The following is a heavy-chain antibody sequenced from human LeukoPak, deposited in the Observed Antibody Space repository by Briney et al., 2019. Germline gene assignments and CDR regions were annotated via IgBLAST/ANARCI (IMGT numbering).Heavy chain of an antibody. D-gene: IGHD3-22*01. CDR1: GFTFSSYG. V-gene: IGHV3-30*02. J-gene: IGHJ4*02. Sequence: GGSLRLSCAASGFTFSSYGMHWVRQAPGKGLEWVAFIRYDGSNKYYADSVKGRFTISRDNSKNTLYLQMNSLRAEDTALYYCATYYYDSSGYYPVGYYFDYWGQGTLVTVSS. CDR3: ATYYYDSSGYYPVGYYFDY. CDR2: IRYDGSNK.